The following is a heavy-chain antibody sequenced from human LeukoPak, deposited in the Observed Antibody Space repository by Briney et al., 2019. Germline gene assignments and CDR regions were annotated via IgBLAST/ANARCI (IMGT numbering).Heavy chain of an antibody. CDR3: ARDRMGSSWYNGMDV. J-gene: IGHJ6*02. CDR1: GFTFSSYS. V-gene: IGHV3-21*01. D-gene: IGHD6-13*01. Sequence: GGSLRLSCAASGFTFSSYSMNWVRQAPGKGLELVSSISSISSYIYYADSVKGRFTISRDNAKNSLYLQMNSLRAEDTAVYYCARDRMGSSWYNGMDVWGQGTTVTVSS. CDR2: ISSISSYI.